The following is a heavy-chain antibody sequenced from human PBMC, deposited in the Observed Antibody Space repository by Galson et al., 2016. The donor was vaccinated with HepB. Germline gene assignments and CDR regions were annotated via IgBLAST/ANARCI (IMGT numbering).Heavy chain of an antibody. J-gene: IGHJ4*02. CDR3: VSGCSRSTCAHNFDC. Sequence: SLRLSCAVSGFTFGDYVMSWFRQAPGKGLEWVGFIRSKPYGGTTEYAASVKGRFTIPRDDSKSIAQLQLSRLTSDHTAVYYCVSGCSRSTCAHNFDCWGQGTLVTVSS. CDR1: GFTFGDYV. D-gene: IGHD2-2*01. CDR2: IRSKPYGGTT. V-gene: IGHV3-49*03.